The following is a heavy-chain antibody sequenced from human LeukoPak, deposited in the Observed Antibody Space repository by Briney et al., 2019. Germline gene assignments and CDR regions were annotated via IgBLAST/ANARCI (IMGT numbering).Heavy chain of an antibody. D-gene: IGHD1-26*01. Sequence: SETLSLTCTVSGGSTSSYYWSWIRQPPGKGLEWIGYIYYSGTTNYNPSLKSRVTISVDTSKNQFSLKLSSVTAADTAVYYCARGKRIDGSYLRWFDPWGQGTLVTVSS. CDR3: ARGKRIDGSYLRWFDP. CDR2: IYYSGTT. J-gene: IGHJ5*02. CDR1: GGSTSSYY. V-gene: IGHV4-59*01.